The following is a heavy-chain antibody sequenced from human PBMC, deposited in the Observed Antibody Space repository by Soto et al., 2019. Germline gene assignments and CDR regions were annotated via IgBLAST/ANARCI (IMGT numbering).Heavy chain of an antibody. D-gene: IGHD2-2*01. CDR2: ISSNGGST. Sequence: SGGSLRLSCSASGFTFSSYAMHWVRQAPGKGLEYVSAISSNGGSTYYADSVKGRFTISRDNSKNTLYLQMSSLRAEDTAVYYCVKNIVVVPAAMSYYYYGMDVWGQGTTVTVSS. J-gene: IGHJ6*02. V-gene: IGHV3-64D*08. CDR3: VKNIVVVPAAMSYYYYGMDV. CDR1: GFTFSSYA.